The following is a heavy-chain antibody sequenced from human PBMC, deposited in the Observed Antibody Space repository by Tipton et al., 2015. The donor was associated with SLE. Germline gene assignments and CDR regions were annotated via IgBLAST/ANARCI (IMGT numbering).Heavy chain of an antibody. CDR3: ARESYNLLYYFYYMDV. J-gene: IGHJ6*03. Sequence: TLSLTCTVSGVSISSGSYYWSWIRQPAGKGLEWIGHIYTDGSTNYNPSLKSRVSLSVDTSKNQFSLKLSSVTAADTAVYYCARESYNLLYYFYYMDVWGKGTTVTVSS. CDR2: IYTDGST. V-gene: IGHV4-61*09. CDR1: GVSISSGSYY. D-gene: IGHD5-24*01.